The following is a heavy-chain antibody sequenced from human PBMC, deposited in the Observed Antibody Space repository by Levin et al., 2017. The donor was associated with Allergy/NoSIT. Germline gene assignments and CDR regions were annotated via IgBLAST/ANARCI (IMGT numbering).Heavy chain of an antibody. CDR2: IYYSGST. CDR3: ARGAPDYGDDGGLYYFDY. Sequence: SETLSLTCTVSGGSISSGDYYWSWIRQPPGTGLEWIGYIYYSGSTYYNPSLKSRVTISVDTSKNQFSLKLSSVTAADTAVYYCARGAPDYGDDGGLYYFDYWGQGTLVTVSS. CDR1: GGSISSGDYY. J-gene: IGHJ4*02. D-gene: IGHD4-17*01. V-gene: IGHV4-30-4*01.